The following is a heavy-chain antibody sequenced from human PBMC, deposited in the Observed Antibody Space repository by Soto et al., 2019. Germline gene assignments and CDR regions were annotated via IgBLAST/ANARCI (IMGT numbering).Heavy chain of an antibody. Sequence: TLSLTCSVSGGSLNNGDYYWSWIRQPPGKGLEYIGYIYYSGRTYYNPSLKSRINLSVDTSRNQLSLKLTSVTAADTAVYYCARGLRFLEWLSWRGWFDPWGQGTLVTVSS. J-gene: IGHJ5*02. CDR3: ARGLRFLEWLSWRGWFDP. CDR1: GGSLNNGDYY. V-gene: IGHV4-30-4*01. CDR2: IYYSGRT. D-gene: IGHD3-3*01.